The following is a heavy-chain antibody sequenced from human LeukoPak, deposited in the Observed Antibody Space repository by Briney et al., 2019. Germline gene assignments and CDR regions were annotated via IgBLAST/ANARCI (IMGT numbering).Heavy chain of an antibody. D-gene: IGHD2-2*01. CDR3: ARHPDCTRTSCYVDYYGMDV. V-gene: IGHV5-51*01. CDR1: GYRFTSYW. J-gene: IGHJ6*02. Sequence: GKSLKISCKGSGYRFTSYWIGWVRQLPGKGLECMGIINPGDSDTRYSPSFQGQITISADKSISTAYLQWSSLKASDTAMYYCARHPDCTRTSCYVDYYGMDVWGQGTTVTVSS. CDR2: INPGDSDT.